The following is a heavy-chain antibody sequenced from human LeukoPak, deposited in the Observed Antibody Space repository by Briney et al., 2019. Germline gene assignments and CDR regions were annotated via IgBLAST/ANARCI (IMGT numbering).Heavy chain of an antibody. V-gene: IGHV4-34*01. CDR3: ARGADGYKLGNI. D-gene: IGHD5-24*01. Sequence: SETLSLTCTVSGDSISSYYWSWIRQPPGKGLEWMGEIHPSGSTKYNSSLMSRVTISVDTSKNQFSLNLSSVTAADTAVYYCARGADGYKLGNIWGQGTLVTVSS. CDR1: GDSISSYY. CDR2: IHPSGST. J-gene: IGHJ4*02.